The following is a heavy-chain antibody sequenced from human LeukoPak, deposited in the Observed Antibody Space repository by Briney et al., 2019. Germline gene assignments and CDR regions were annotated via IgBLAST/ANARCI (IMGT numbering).Heavy chain of an antibody. CDR1: GGSISSYY. CDR2: IYYSGST. J-gene: IGHJ3*02. D-gene: IGHD7-27*01. CDR3: ARLLTGIGGYDAFDI. V-gene: IGHV4-59*12. Sequence: PSETLSLTCTVSGGSISSYYWSWIRQPPGKGLEWIGYIYYSGSTNYNPSLKSRVTISVDTSKSQFSLKLSSVTAADTAVYYCARLLTGIGGYDAFDIWGQGTMVTVSS.